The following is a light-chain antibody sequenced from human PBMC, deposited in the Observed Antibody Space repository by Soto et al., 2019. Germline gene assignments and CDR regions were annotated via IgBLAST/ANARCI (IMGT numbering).Light chain of an antibody. J-gene: IGKJ4*01. CDR2: GAS. CDR1: RSVSTN. CDR3: QQYDKTVPPVT. Sequence: IILTQSAAIVSVYPGERATLSCRASRSVSTNLAWYQHKHGQAPRLLIYGASTRVTDIPPRFSGSGSGTEFTLTINYLKSEDFGVYYCQQYDKTVPPVTFGGGTKVEI. V-gene: IGKV3-15*01.